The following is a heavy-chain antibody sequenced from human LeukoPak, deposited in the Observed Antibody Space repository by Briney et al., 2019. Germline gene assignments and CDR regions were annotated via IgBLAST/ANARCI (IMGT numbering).Heavy chain of an antibody. CDR3: SSPGILAAGTDRGFDY. Sequence: SETLSLTCTVSGVSISSYYWSCIRQPPGKGLEWIGFIYYSGSTNYNPSLKSRITISVDTSKNQFSLKLSSVTAADTVVYYCSSPGILAAGTDRGFDYWGQGTLVTVSS. V-gene: IGHV4-59*01. CDR2: IYYSGST. CDR1: GVSISSYY. D-gene: IGHD6-13*01. J-gene: IGHJ4*02.